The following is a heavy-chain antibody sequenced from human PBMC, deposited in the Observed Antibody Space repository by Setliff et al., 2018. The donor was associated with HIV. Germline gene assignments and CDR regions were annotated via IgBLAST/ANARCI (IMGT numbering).Heavy chain of an antibody. CDR3: ARDSRYCTNGVCATGWFDP. D-gene: IGHD2-8*01. CDR2: INPNSGGT. CDR1: GYTFTGYY. Sequence: ASVKVSCKASGYTFTGYYMHWVRQAPGQGLEWMGWINPNSGGTNYAQKFQGRVTMTRDTSISTAYMQLSRLRSDDTAVYYCARDSRYCTNGVCATGWFDPWGQGTLVTVSS. V-gene: IGHV1-2*02. J-gene: IGHJ5*02.